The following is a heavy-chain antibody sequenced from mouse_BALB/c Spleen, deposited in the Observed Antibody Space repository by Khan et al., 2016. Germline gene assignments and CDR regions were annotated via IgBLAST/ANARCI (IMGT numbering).Heavy chain of an antibody. CDR3: ARLHYYGYMHY. CDR1: GFDFSRYW. D-gene: IGHD1-2*01. J-gene: IGHJ2*01. V-gene: IGHV4-1*02. CDR2: INPDSSTI. Sequence: EVKLLESGGGLVQPGGSLKLSCAASGFDFSRYWMSWVRQAPGKGLEWIGEINPDSSTINYTPSLKDKFIISRDNAKNTLYLQMSKVRSEDTALFFCARLHYYGYMHYWGQGTTLTVSS.